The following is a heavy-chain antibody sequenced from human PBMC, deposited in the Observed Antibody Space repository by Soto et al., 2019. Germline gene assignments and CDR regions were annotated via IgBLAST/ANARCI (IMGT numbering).Heavy chain of an antibody. V-gene: IGHV3-23*01. J-gene: IGHJ4*02. Sequence: GGSLRLACAASVFMFRSYAMIWVRQAPGKGLEWVSGINPSGGSTFYADSVKGRFTISRDNSKNTLYLQMNSLRVEDTAKYYCVKEWTPRRAFDFWGQGTPVTVSS. CDR2: INPSGGST. CDR1: VFMFRSYA. D-gene: IGHD5-12*01. CDR3: VKEWTPRRAFDF.